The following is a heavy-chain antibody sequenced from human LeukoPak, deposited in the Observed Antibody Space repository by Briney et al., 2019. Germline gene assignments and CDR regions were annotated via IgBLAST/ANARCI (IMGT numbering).Heavy chain of an antibody. CDR3: ARADYGDYPDFDY. CDR2: INPNSGGT. V-gene: IGHV1-2*02. Sequence: VXQAXXXGXEWMGWINPNSGGTNYAQKFQGRVTMNRDTSISTAYMELSRLRSDDTAVYYCARADYGDYPDFDYWGQGTLVTVSS. D-gene: IGHD4-17*01. J-gene: IGHJ4*02.